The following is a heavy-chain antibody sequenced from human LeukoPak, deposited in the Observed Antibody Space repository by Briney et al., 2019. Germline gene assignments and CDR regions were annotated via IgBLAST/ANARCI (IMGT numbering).Heavy chain of an antibody. CDR3: ARKYGSGWYSYYYMDV. Sequence: AASVKVSCKASGYTFTSYGISWVRQAPGQGLEWMGWISAYNGNTNYAQKLQGRVTMTTDTSTSTAYMELRSLRSDDTAVYYCARKYGSGWYSYYYMDVWGKGTTVTVSS. CDR1: GYTFTSYG. D-gene: IGHD6-19*01. V-gene: IGHV1-18*01. J-gene: IGHJ6*03. CDR2: ISAYNGNT.